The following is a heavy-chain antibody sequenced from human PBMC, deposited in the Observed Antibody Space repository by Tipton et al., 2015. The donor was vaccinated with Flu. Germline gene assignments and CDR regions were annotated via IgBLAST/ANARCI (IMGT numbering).Heavy chain of an antibody. J-gene: IGHJ5*02. D-gene: IGHD4-17*01. CDR2: IYTSGTS. CDR1: GGSISSYY. Sequence: TLSLTCTVSGGSISSYYWSWIRQPAGKGLEFIGRIYTSGTSNYNPSLKSRVTMSIDTSKNQFSLKLSSVTAADTAVYYCARDRVGDYSGFDPWGQGTLVTVSS. CDR3: ARDRVGDYSGFDP. V-gene: IGHV4-4*07.